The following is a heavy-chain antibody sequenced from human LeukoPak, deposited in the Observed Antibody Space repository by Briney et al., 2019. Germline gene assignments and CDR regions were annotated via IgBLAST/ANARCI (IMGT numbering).Heavy chain of an antibody. Sequence: SETLSLTCAVSGGAISRGGYSWSWIRQPPGKCLEWIGYIYDSGSTYYNPSLKSGVTISVDRSKNQFSLKMSSVTAADTAVYYCARELQYDAFDIWGQGTMVTVSS. CDR1: GGAISRGGYS. CDR3: ARELQYDAFDI. D-gene: IGHD4-11*01. J-gene: IGHJ3*02. CDR2: IYDSGST. V-gene: IGHV4-30-2*01.